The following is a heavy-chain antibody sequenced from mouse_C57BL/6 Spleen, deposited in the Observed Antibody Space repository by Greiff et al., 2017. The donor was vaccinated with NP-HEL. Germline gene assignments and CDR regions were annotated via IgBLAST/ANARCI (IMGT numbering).Heavy chain of an antibody. CDR1: GFTFSDYY. CDR3: ASQNWVLYYFDY. D-gene: IGHD4-1*01. CDR2: INYDGSST. Sequence: EVKVIESEGGLVQPGSSMKLSCTASGFTFSDYYMAWVRQVPEKGLEWVANINYDGSSTYYLDSLKSRFIISRANAKNILYLQMSSLKAEYTASYYCASQNWVLYYFDYWGQGTTLTVSS. V-gene: IGHV5-16*01. J-gene: IGHJ2*01.